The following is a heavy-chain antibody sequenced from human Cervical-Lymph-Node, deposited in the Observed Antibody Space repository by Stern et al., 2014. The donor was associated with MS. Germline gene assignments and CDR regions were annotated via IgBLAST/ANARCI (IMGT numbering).Heavy chain of an antibody. J-gene: IGHJ4*02. CDR2: IWYDGSNP. V-gene: IGHV3-33*01. CDR1: GFSFSRYA. D-gene: IGHD6-13*01. CDR3: ASAYSSSHYYFDY. Sequence: VQLVESGGGVVQPGRSLRLSCAASGFSFSRYAMHWVRQAPGKGLEWVALIWYDGSNPYSADSVTGRFAISRDNFKNTLYLQMNSLRAEDTAVYYCASAYSSSHYYFDYWGQGTLVTVSS.